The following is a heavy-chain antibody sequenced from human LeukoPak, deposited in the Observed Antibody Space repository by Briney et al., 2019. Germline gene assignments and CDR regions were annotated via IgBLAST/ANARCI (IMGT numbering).Heavy chain of an antibody. CDR1: GGSISSYY. CDR2: IYYSGST. D-gene: IGHD3-10*01. J-gene: IGHJ4*02. Sequence: SETLSLTCTVSGGSISSYYWSWIRQPPGEGLEWIGYIYYSGSTNYNPSLKSRVTISVDTSKNQFSLKLSSVTAADTAVYYCAGHENYYGSGSLWGEFDYWGQGTLVTVSS. V-gene: IGHV4-59*08. CDR3: AGHENYYGSGSLWGEFDY.